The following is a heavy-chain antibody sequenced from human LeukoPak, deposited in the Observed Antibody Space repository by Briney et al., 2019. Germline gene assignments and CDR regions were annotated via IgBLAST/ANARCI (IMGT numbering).Heavy chain of an antibody. CDR2: ISAYNGNT. J-gene: IGHJ6*03. CDR1: GYTFTSYG. CDR3: AGLRYSGSHSYYMDV. V-gene: IGHV1-18*01. D-gene: IGHD1-26*01. Sequence: ASVKVSCKASGYTFTSYGISWVRQAPGQGLEWMGWISAYNGNTNYAQKLQGRVTMTTDTSTSTAYMELRSLRSDDTAMYYCAGLRYSGSHSYYMDVWGKGTTVTVSS.